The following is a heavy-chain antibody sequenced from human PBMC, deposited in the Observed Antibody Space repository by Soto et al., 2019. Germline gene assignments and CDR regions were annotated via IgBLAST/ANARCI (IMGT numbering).Heavy chain of an antibody. CDR3: ARDLGRYCSSTSCPPGVGFDP. Sequence: GASVEVSCKXSGYTFTSYGISWVRQAPGQGLEWMGWISAYNGNTNYAQKLQGRVTMTTDTSTSTAYMELRSLRSDDTAVYYCARDLGRYCSSTSCPPGVGFDPWGQGTLVTVSS. J-gene: IGHJ5*02. D-gene: IGHD2-2*01. CDR2: ISAYNGNT. V-gene: IGHV1-18*04. CDR1: GYTFTSYG.